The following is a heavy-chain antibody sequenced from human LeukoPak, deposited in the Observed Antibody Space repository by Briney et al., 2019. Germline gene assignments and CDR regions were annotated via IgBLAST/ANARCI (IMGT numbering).Heavy chain of an antibody. D-gene: IGHD1-26*01. Sequence: GGSLRLSCAASGFTFSSYGMHWVRQAPGKGLEWVAVISYDGSNKYYADSVKGRSTISRDNSKNTLYLQMNSLRAEDTAVYYCARPPTTEYYFQYWGQGTPVTVSS. J-gene: IGHJ4*02. CDR2: ISYDGSNK. CDR1: GFTFSSYG. V-gene: IGHV3-30*03. CDR3: ARPPTTEYYFQY.